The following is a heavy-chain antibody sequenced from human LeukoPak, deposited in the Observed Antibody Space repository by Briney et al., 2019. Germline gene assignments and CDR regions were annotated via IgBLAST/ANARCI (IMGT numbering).Heavy chain of an antibody. V-gene: IGHV1-18*01. CDR2: ISAYNGNT. J-gene: IGHJ3*02. CDR1: GYTFTSYG. CDR3: AGALVDLAMLGSGSYWEAFDI. D-gene: IGHD1-26*01. Sequence: ASVKVSCKASGYTFTSYGISWVRQAPGQGLEWMGWISAYNGNTNYAQKLQGRVTMTTDTSTSTAYMELRSLRSDDTAVYYCAGALVDLAMLGSGSYWEAFDIWGQGTMVTVSS.